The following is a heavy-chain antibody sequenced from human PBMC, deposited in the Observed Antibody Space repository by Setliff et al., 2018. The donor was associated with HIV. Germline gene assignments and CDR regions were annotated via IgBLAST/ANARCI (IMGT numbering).Heavy chain of an antibody. J-gene: IGHJ4*02. CDR1: GYTFSDYF. D-gene: IGHD5-12*01. V-gene: IGHV1-46*01. CDR3: AIDVIGGWLRPMPDF. Sequence: ASVKVSCKTSGYTFSDYFIHWVRQAPGQGLEWMGIINPLSANTSYAQMFQGRLSMTRDTSTNTVYLFLSSLTFGDTAVYYCAIDVIGGWLRPMPDFWGPGTLVTVSS. CDR2: INPLSANT.